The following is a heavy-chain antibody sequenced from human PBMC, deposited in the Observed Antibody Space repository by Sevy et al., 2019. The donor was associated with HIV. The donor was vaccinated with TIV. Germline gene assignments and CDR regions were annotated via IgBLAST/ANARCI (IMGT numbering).Heavy chain of an antibody. V-gene: IGHV3-72*01. Sequence: GGSLRLSCTASGFTFGGYTMSWVRQAPGKGLEWVGRIRDKDNSHTTEYAASVNGRFTISRDDSKKSLYLQLNSLKTEDTAVYYCARVRGSSWYESYFDYWGQGTLVTVSS. D-gene: IGHD6-13*01. CDR2: IRDKDNSHTT. CDR3: ARVRGSSWYESYFDY. CDR1: GFTFGGYT. J-gene: IGHJ4*02.